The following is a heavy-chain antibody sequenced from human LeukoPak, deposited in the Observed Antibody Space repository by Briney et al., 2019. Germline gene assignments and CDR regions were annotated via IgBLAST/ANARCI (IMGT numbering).Heavy chain of an antibody. V-gene: IGHV4-59*08. CDR2: SFYTGTT. Sequence: SETLSLTCIVAGDSISTYYWSWIRQSPGKGMEWIGYSFYTGTTNYNPSLQSRVTISPDTYKNQISLKLTSVTAADTAVYYCARHSSAMAAPGYWGQGTLVTVSS. CDR1: GDSISTYY. D-gene: IGHD6-19*01. CDR3: ARHSSAMAAPGY. J-gene: IGHJ4*02.